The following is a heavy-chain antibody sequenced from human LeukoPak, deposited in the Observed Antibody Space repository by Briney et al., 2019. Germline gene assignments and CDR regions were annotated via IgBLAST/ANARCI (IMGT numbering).Heavy chain of an antibody. Sequence: ASVKVSCKTSGFTFTNYYMPWVRQAPGQGLEWMGLISPTGSSTNYAQKFRGRVTMTRDTSTTTVYMELSSLRSEDTAVYYCAREESGGYFDYWGQGTLVTVSS. CDR3: AREESGGYFDY. V-gene: IGHV1-46*01. CDR1: GFTFTNYY. D-gene: IGHD2-8*02. J-gene: IGHJ4*02. CDR2: ISPTGSST.